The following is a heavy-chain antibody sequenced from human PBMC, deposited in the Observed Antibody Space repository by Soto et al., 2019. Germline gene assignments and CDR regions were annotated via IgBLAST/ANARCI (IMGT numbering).Heavy chain of an antibody. CDR1: GYTFTSYG. J-gene: IGHJ6*02. Sequence: ASVKVSCKASGYTFTSYGISWARQAPGQGLEWMGWISTYNGNTSYAQKLQDRVTMTTDTSTTTAYMELRSLRSDDTAVYYCARDRFWMGYCSSTSCYNTALGPYGMDVWGQGTTVTVSS. CDR3: ARDRFWMGYCSSTSCYNTALGPYGMDV. CDR2: ISTYNGNT. V-gene: IGHV1-18*04. D-gene: IGHD2-2*01.